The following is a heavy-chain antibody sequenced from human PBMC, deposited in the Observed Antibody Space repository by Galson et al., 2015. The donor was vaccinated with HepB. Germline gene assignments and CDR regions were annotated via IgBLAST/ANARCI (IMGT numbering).Heavy chain of an antibody. V-gene: IGHV5-10-1*01. J-gene: IGHJ4*02. Sequence: QSGAEVKKPGESLRISCRGFGYSFTNHWISWVRQMPGKGLEWMGRVDPSNSYINYSPSFKGRVTISTDKSMNTAYLQWSSLKASDTATYYCARRRAAAGTWGIDYWGQGTLVTVSS. CDR2: VDPSNSYI. D-gene: IGHD6-13*01. CDR3: ARRRAAAGTWGIDY. CDR1: GYSFTNHW.